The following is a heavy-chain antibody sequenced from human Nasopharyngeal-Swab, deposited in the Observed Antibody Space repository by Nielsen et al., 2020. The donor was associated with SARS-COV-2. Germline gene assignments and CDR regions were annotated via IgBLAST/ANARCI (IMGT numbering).Heavy chain of an antibody. CDR3: ARATHDYGDYRFDF. CDR1: GFSFTNYA. D-gene: IGHD4-17*01. Sequence: GSLKISCAASGFSFTNYAMYWVRQATGKGLEWVSAVGIPGDTYYAGSVKGRFTISREDAKNSLYLQMNNLRAADTAVYYCARATHDYGDYRFDFWGQGTLVTVSS. V-gene: IGHV3-13*01. J-gene: IGHJ4*02. CDR2: VGIPGDT.